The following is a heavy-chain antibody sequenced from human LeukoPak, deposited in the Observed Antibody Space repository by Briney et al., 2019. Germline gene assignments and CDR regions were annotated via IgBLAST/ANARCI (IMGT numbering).Heavy chain of an antibody. CDR2: ISGSGGST. CDR3: ATSGCSSTSCPNYGMDV. Sequence: GASLRLSCAASGFTFSSYAMSWVRQASGKGLEWVSAISGSGGSTYYADSVKGRFTISRDNSKNTLYLQMNSLRAEDTAVYYCATSGCSSTSCPNYGMDVWGQGTTVTVSS. CDR1: GFTFSSYA. V-gene: IGHV3-23*01. J-gene: IGHJ6*02. D-gene: IGHD2-2*01.